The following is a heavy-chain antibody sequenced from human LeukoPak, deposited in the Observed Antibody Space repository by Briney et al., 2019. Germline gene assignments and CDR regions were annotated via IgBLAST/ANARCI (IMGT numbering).Heavy chain of an antibody. Sequence: SETLSLTCAVYGGSFSGYYWSWIRQPPGKGLEWIGEINHSGSTNYNPSLKSRVTISVDTSKNQFSLKLSSVTAWDTAVYYCARGGITMVRGAYRPFDYWGQGTLVTVSS. CDR2: INHSGST. CDR3: ARGGITMVRGAYRPFDY. CDR1: GGSFSGYY. V-gene: IGHV4-34*01. D-gene: IGHD3-10*01. J-gene: IGHJ4*02.